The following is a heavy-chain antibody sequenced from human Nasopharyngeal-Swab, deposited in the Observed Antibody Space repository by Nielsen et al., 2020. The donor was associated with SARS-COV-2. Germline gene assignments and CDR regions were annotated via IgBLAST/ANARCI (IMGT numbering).Heavy chain of an antibody. V-gene: IGHV4-31*02. CDR2: IYYSGST. J-gene: IGHJ3*02. Sequence: WIRQPPGKGLEWIGYIYYSGSTYYNPSLKSRVTISVDTSKNQSSLKLSSVTAADTAVYYCARETIPYDSSGFDAFDIWGQGTMVTVSS. CDR3: ARETIPYDSSGFDAFDI. D-gene: IGHD3-22*01.